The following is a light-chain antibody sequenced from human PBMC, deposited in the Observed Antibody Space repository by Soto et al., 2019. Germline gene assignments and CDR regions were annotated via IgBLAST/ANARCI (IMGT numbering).Light chain of an antibody. CDR1: QSISSW. J-gene: IGKJ1*01. V-gene: IGKV1-5*03. Sequence: DIQMTQSPSTLSASVGDRVTITCRASQSISSWLAWYQQKPGKAPKLLIYKASTLQSGVPSRFSGSGSGTEFTLAISSLQPDDSATYYCQQYNDNWTFGQEPKVDIK. CDR2: KAS. CDR3: QQYNDNWT.